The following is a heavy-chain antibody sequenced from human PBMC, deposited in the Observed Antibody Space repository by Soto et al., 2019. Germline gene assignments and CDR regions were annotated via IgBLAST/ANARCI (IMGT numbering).Heavy chain of an antibody. V-gene: IGHV1-18*01. CDR3: ARDRRYFAWLQQGVSAFDI. J-gene: IGHJ3*02. CDR2: ISAYNGNT. CDR1: GYTFTSYG. D-gene: IGHD3-9*01. Sequence: QVQLVQSGAEVKKPGASVKVSCKASGYTFTSYGISWVRQAPGQGLEWMGWISAYNGNTNYAQKLQGRVTMTTDTSTSTAYMELRSLRSDDTAVYYCARDRRYFAWLQQGVSAFDIWGQGTMVTVSS.